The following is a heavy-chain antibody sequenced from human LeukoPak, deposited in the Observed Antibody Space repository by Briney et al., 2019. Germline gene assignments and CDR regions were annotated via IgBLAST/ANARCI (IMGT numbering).Heavy chain of an antibody. CDR1: GFTFDDYA. Sequence: PGGSLRLSCAASGFTFDDYAMHWVRQAPGKGLEWVSGISWNSGSIGYADSVKGRFTISRDNAKNSLYLQMNSLRAEDMALYYCAKDNRGYFDYWGQGTLVTVSS. CDR3: AKDNRGYFDY. V-gene: IGHV3-9*03. J-gene: IGHJ4*02. CDR2: ISWNSGSI.